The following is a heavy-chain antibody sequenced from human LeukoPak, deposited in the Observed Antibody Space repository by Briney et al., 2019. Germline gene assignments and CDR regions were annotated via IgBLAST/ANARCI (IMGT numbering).Heavy chain of an antibody. D-gene: IGHD3-3*01. V-gene: IGHV1-8*01. CDR1: GYTFTSYD. Sequence: AASVKVSCKASGYTFTSYDINWVRQATGQGLEWMGWMNPNSGNTGYAQKFQGRVTMTRNTSISTAYMELSSLRSEDTAVYYCARAESRVRADNNWFDPWGQGTLVTVSS. J-gene: IGHJ5*02. CDR3: ARAESRVRADNNWFDP. CDR2: MNPNSGNT.